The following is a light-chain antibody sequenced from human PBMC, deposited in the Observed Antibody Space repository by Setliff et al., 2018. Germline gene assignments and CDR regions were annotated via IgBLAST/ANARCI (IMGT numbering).Light chain of an antibody. CDR3: QSYDIGLRGDV. Sequence: QSVLTQPPSVSGALGQRVTISCTGTSSNIGAAYDVQWYQQLPGTAPKLLIYGNAYRPSGIPDRFSGSRSVTSASLAITGLQAEDEADYYCQSYDIGLRGDVFGNGTKVTVL. J-gene: IGLJ1*01. CDR2: GNA. CDR1: SSNIGAAYD. V-gene: IGLV1-40*01.